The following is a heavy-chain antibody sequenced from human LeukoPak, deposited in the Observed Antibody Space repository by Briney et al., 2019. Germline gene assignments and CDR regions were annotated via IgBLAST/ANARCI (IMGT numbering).Heavy chain of an antibody. J-gene: IGHJ2*01. Sequence: PGGSLRLSCAASEFLFKYYAMHWVRQAPGKGLEWVAAMSHDGSNRFYADSVKGRFTISRDNSKNTLYLQMNSLRAEDTAVYYCAKEYSSLHFDLWGRGTLVTVSS. V-gene: IGHV3-30-3*02. D-gene: IGHD6-6*01. CDR3: AKEYSSLHFDL. CDR2: MSHDGSNR. CDR1: EFLFKYYA.